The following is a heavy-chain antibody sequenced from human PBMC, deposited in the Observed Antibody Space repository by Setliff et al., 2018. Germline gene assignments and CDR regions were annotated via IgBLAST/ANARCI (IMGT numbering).Heavy chain of an antibody. CDR2: IHHSGKA. V-gene: IGHV4-38-2*02. Sequence: PSETLSLTCAVSGFSISSGYYWGWIRQPPGKGLEWIVNIHHSGKAYYNPSLKSRVTMSVDTSENEFSLKLSPVTAADTAVYYCARERRFCIGSGCYSGNYYYYMDVWGKGTTVTVSS. D-gene: IGHD2-15*01. J-gene: IGHJ6*03. CDR1: GFSISSGYY. CDR3: ARERRFCIGSGCYSGNYYYYMDV.